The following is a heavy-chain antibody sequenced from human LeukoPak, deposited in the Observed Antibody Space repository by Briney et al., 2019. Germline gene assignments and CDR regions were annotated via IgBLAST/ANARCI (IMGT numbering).Heavy chain of an antibody. V-gene: IGHV3-30*02. CDR2: IRYDGSNK. J-gene: IGHJ3*02. Sequence: EGSLRLSCAASGFTFSSYGMHWVRQAPGKGLEWVAFIRYDGSNKYYADSVKGRFTISRDNSKNTLYLQMNSLRAEDTAVYYCAKGLGHVLMVYAIRAFDIWGQGTMVTVSS. CDR1: GFTFSSYG. CDR3: AKGLGHVLMVYAIRAFDI. D-gene: IGHD2-8*01.